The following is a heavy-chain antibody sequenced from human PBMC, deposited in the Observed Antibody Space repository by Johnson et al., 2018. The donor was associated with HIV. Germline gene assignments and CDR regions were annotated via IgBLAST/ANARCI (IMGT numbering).Heavy chain of an antibody. J-gene: IGHJ3*02. CDR1: GFTFSDHY. D-gene: IGHD1-26*01. CDR2: SRNKANSYTT. V-gene: IGHV3-72*01. CDR3: AREPEGWAFDI. Sequence: VHLVESGGGLVQPGGSLRLSCAASGFTFSDHYMDWVRQAPGKGLEWVGRSRNKANSYTTEYAASVKGRFTISRADSKNSLYLQMNSLKTEDTAVYYCAREPEGWAFDIWGQGTMVTVSS.